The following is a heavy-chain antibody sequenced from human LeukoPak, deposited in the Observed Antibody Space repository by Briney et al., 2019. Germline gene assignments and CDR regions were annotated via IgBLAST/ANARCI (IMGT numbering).Heavy chain of an antibody. D-gene: IGHD3-22*01. J-gene: IGHJ6*02. CDR1: GGTFSSHA. CDR3: ARDSSGYYYDRYSYYGMDV. Sequence: ASVKVSCKASGGTFSSHAISWVRQAPGQGLEWMGGIIPIFGTANYAQKFQGRVTITADESTSTAYMELSSLRSEDTAVYYCARDSSGYYYDRYSYYGMDVWGQGTTVTVSS. V-gene: IGHV1-69*13. CDR2: IIPIFGTA.